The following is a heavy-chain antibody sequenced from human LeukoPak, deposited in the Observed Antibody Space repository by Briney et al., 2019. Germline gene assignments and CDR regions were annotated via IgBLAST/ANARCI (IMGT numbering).Heavy chain of an antibody. J-gene: IGHJ4*02. Sequence: SQTLSLTCTVSGGSISSGDYYWSWIRPPPGKGLEWIGYIYYSGSTYYNPSLKSRVTISVDTSKNQFSLKLSSVTAADTAVYYCARVDDILTGYYFDYWGQGTLVTASS. CDR3: ARVDDILTGYYFDY. CDR1: GGSISSGDYY. CDR2: IYYSGST. V-gene: IGHV4-30-4*01. D-gene: IGHD3-9*01.